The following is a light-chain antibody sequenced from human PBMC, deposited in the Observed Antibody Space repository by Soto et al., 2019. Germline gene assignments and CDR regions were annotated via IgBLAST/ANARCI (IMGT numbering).Light chain of an antibody. Sequence: EIVMTQSPGTLSLSPGDRATLSCRASEAISSRSLAWYQQKPGKAPGLLIYGAFSRATGIPDRFRGGGSGTDFTLTISRLEPEDFAVYYCQQYLRSPLTFGGGTRVEMK. CDR3: QQYLRSPLT. V-gene: IGKV3-20*01. J-gene: IGKJ4*01. CDR2: GAF. CDR1: EAISSRS.